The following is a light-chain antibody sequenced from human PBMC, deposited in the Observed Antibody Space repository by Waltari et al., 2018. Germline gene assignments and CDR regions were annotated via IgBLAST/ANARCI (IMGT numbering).Light chain of an antibody. CDR1: NIESKR. CDR2: YDS. Sequence: SYVLTQTPSVSTAPGQTAVITCGGANIESKRGHWYQLQPGQAPVLVMFYDSDRPPVIPDRFSGSNSGNPATLTISRVEDDDEADYFCQVWDDSNNSGVFGSGTKLTVL. J-gene: IGLJ2*01. V-gene: IGLV3-21*04. CDR3: QVWDDSNNSGV.